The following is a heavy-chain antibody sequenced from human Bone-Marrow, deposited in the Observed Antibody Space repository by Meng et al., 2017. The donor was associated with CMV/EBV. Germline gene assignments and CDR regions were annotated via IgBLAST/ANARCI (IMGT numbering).Heavy chain of an antibody. CDR3: ARWLELQNFDD. J-gene: IGHJ4*02. D-gene: IGHD1-7*01. CDR2: INPTSGDT. V-gene: IGHV1-2*02. Sequence: ASVKVSCKASGYSFTGYYIHWVRQAPGQGLEWMGWINPTSGDTIYARRFEGRVTMTRDTSISTAYMELSSLRSDDTAVFYCARWLELQNFDDWGQGTLVTVSS. CDR1: GYSFTGYY.